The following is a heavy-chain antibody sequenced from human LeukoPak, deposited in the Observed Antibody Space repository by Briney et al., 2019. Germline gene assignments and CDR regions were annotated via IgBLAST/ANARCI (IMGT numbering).Heavy chain of an antibody. CDR2: INHSGST. J-gene: IGHJ5*02. CDR3: ARGAKWGGNWFDP. Sequence: SSETLSLTCAVYGGSFSGYYCSWIRQPPGKGLEWIGEINHSGSTNYNPSLTSRVTISVDTSKNQFSLKLSSVTAADTAVYYCARGAKWGGNWFDPWGQGTLVTVSS. V-gene: IGHV4-34*01. D-gene: IGHD2-8*01. CDR1: GGSFSGYY.